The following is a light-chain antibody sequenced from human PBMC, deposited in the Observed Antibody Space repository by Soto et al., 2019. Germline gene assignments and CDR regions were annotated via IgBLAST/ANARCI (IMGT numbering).Light chain of an antibody. Sequence: QSVLTQPASGSGTTRQSMTISCTGASSDVGGYTYVSWYQQRPGKAPKLIIWEVNYPPSGVSHRSSGSKSGNTASLTISGLQAVDEADYYCSSYTSSSTLNVFGSGTKV. V-gene: IGLV2-14*01. CDR1: SSDVGGYTY. J-gene: IGLJ1*01. CDR2: EVN. CDR3: SSYTSSSTLNV.